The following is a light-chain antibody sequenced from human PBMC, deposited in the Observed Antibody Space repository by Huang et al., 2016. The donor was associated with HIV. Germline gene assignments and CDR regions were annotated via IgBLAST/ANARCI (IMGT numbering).Light chain of an antibody. Sequence: IVMTQSPATLSVSPGERVTLSCRANRTVSTNLAWYQQRPGQAPRLLIYGSSTRAPVVPARFRGSGSGTDSSLTISSLQSEDFALYYCHQYNNWLLSFGGGTRVDI. CDR2: GSS. V-gene: IGKV3-15*01. CDR1: RTVSTN. CDR3: HQYNNWLLS. J-gene: IGKJ4*01.